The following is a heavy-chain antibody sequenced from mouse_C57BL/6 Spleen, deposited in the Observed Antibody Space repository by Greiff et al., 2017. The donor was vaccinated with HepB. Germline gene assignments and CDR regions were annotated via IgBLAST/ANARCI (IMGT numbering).Heavy chain of an antibody. V-gene: IGHV5-15*01. D-gene: IGHD1-1*01. J-gene: IGHJ4*01. Sequence: EVMLVESGGGLVQPGGSLKLSCAASGFTFSDYGMAWVRQAPRKGPEWVAFISNLAYSIYYADTVTGRFTISRENAKNTLYLEMSSLRSEATAMYDCARKGYYYEDYYAMDYWGQGTSVTVSS. CDR2: ISNLAYSI. CDR1: GFTFSDYG. CDR3: ARKGYYYEDYYAMDY.